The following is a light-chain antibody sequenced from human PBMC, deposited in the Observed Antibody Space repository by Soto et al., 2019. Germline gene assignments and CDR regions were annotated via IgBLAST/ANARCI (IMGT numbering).Light chain of an antibody. J-gene: IGKJ3*01. CDR1: QSVSSSY. Sequence: PGERVTLSCRASQSVSSSYLPWYQQKPGQAPRLLIYGASTRATSIPARFSGSGSGTDFTLTISSLQPEDFAVYYCQQDYNLPPLPFGPGTKVDIK. CDR2: GAS. V-gene: IGKV3D-7*01. CDR3: QQDYNLPPLP.